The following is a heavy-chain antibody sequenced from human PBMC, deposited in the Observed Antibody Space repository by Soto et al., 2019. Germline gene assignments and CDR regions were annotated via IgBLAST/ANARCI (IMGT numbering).Heavy chain of an antibody. Sequence: GESLKISCKGSGYSFTSYWISWVRQMPGKGLEWMGRIDPSDSYTNYRPSFQGHVTISAEKSISTAYLQWSSLKASDTAMYYCARHYAGRLILPLERPGYFYYWGQGTLVTVSS. CDR1: GYSFTSYW. CDR3: ARHYAGRLILPLERPGYFYY. CDR2: IDPSDSYT. J-gene: IGHJ4*02. D-gene: IGHD1-1*01. V-gene: IGHV5-10-1*01.